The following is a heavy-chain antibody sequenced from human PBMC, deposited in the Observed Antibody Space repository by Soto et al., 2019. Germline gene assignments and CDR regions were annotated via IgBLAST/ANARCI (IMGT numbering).Heavy chain of an antibody. CDR2: INHSGST. V-gene: IGHV4-34*01. CDR3: ASCRDIYGAFCAHFDY. D-gene: IGHD5-12*01. CDR1: GGSFSGYY. J-gene: IGHJ4*02. Sequence: ASETLSLTCAVYGGSFSGYYWSWIRQPPGKGLEWIGEINHSGSTNYNPSLKSRVTISVDTSKNQISLQLNSVTPEDTAVYYCASCRDIYGAFCAHFDYWGLGILVTVSS.